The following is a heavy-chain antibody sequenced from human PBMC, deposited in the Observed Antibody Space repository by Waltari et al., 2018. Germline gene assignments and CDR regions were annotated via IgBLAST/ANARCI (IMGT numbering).Heavy chain of an antibody. V-gene: IGHV3-64*01. Sequence: EVQLVESGGGLVQPGGSLRLSCAASGFTFSSYAMHWFRQAQGKGLEYVSAISSNGGRTYYANSVKGRFTISRDNSKNTLYLQMGSLRAEDMAVYYCARGATVATRKAFDIWGQGTMVTVSS. J-gene: IGHJ3*02. CDR2: ISSNGGRT. D-gene: IGHD4-17*01. CDR3: ARGATVATRKAFDI. CDR1: GFTFSSYA.